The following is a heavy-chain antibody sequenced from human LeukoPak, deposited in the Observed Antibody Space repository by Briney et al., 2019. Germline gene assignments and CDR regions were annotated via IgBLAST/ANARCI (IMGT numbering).Heavy chain of an antibody. CDR2: IYYSGST. D-gene: IGHD5-24*01. Sequence: SETLSLTCTVSGGSISSYYWSWIRQPPGKGLEWIGYIYYSGSTNYNPSLKSRVTISVDTSKNQFSLKLSSVTAADTAVYYCARGRVISGWYVEMATILTWFDPWGRGTLVTVSS. J-gene: IGHJ5*02. V-gene: IGHV4-59*08. CDR1: GGSISSYY. CDR3: ARGRVISGWYVEMATILTWFDP.